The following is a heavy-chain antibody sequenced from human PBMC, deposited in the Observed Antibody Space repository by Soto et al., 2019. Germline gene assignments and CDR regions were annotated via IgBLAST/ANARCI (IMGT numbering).Heavy chain of an antibody. CDR1: RSSISSSDYY. CDR2: FYYSGSI. V-gene: IGHV4-39*01. Sequence: PSETLPLTCTVSRSSISSSDYYWGCIRQPPGKGLEWLGSFYYSGSIYYIPSLRSRVTISVDASEDQFSLKLSSVTAADTAVYYCARHRYIAAGAMSWALRTSWFDPWGQGTLVTVPQ. CDR3: ARHRYIAAGAMSWALRTSWFDP. J-gene: IGHJ5*02. D-gene: IGHD6-13*01.